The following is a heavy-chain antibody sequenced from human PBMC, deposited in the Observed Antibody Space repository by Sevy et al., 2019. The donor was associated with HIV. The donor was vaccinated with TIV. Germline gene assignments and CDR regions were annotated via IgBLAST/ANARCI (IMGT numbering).Heavy chain of an antibody. V-gene: IGHV3-15*01. CDR2: IKSKPDGGKI. J-gene: IGHJ6*02. CDR1: GFSFSHAW. CDR3: RTDPIIVLLVTDGMDV. Sequence: GGSLRLSCAASGFSFSHAWMTWVRQAPGKGLEWVGRIKSKPDGGKIDYAAPVKGRFTISRDDSKNTLYLQMNSLKTEDTAVYYCRTDPIIVLLVTDGMDVWGQGTTVTVSS. D-gene: IGHD2-8*02.